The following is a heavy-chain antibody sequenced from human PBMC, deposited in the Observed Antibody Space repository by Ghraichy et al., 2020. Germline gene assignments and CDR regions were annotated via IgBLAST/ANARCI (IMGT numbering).Heavy chain of an antibody. V-gene: IGHV3-33*01. D-gene: IGHD1-7*01. CDR1: GFTFSSYG. CDR2: IWYDGSNK. CDR3: ARDRGGTTRYYYGMDV. Sequence: GGSLRLSCAASGFTFSSYGMHWVRQAPGKGLEWVAVIWYDGSNKYYADSVKCRFTISRDNSKNTLYLQMNSLRAEDTAVYYCARDRGGTTRYYYGMDVWGQGTTVTVSS. J-gene: IGHJ6*02.